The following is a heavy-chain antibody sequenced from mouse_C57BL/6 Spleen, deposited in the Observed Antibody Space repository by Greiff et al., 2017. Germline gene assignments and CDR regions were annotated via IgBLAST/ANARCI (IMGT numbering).Heavy chain of an antibody. J-gene: IGHJ4*01. V-gene: IGHV1-69*01. Sequence: QVQLQQPGAELVMPGASVKLSCKASGYTFTSYWMHWVKQRPGQGLEWIGEIDPSDSYTNYNQKFKGKSTLTVDKSSSTAYMQLSSLTSEDSAVYYCARGGQGAMDYWGQGTSVTVSS. CDR2: IDPSDSYT. D-gene: IGHD3-2*02. CDR1: GYTFTSYW. CDR3: ARGGQGAMDY.